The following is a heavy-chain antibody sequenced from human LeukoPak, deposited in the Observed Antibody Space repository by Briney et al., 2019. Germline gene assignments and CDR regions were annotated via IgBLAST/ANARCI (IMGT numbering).Heavy chain of an antibody. Sequence: SETLSLTCTVYNGSFSGYWSWIRQPPGKGLEWIGEINHSGSTYYNPSLKSRVTISVDTSKNQFSLKLSSVTAADTAVYYCARQSTAAYCGGDCQGGFDPWGQGTLVTVSS. CDR3: ARQSTAAYCGGDCQGGFDP. J-gene: IGHJ5*02. CDR1: NGSFSGY. D-gene: IGHD2-21*02. CDR2: INHSGST. V-gene: IGHV4-34*01.